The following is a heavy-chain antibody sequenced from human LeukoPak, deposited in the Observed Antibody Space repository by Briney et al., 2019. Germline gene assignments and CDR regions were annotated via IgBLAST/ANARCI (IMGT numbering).Heavy chain of an antibody. V-gene: IGHV1-18*01. Sequence: ASVKVSCKASGYTFTSFGISWVRQAPGQGLEWMGWISPYNSNTNYAQKLQGRVTMTTGTSTSTAYMELRSLRSDDTAVYYCARGGSDYRNPPPNWFDPWGQGTLVTVSS. CDR2: ISPYNSNT. CDR1: GYTFTSFG. D-gene: IGHD4-11*01. J-gene: IGHJ5*02. CDR3: ARGGSDYRNPPPNWFDP.